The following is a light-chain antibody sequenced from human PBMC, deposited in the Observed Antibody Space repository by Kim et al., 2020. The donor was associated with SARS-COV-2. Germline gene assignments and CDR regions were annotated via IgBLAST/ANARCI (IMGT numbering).Light chain of an antibody. V-gene: IGKV3-15*01. J-gene: IGKJ4*01. CDR3: QQYKNWVT. Sequence: EIVMTQSPATLSVSPGERVTLSCRASQSVSDNLAWYQQTLGQAPRLLIFGASTRATGIPARFSGSGSGTEFTLTISSLQSEDFGVYYCQQYKNWVTFGGGTKVEIK. CDR1: QSVSDN. CDR2: GAS.